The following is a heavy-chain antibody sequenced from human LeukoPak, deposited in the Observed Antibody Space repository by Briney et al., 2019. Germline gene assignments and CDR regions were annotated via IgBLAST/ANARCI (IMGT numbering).Heavy chain of an antibody. CDR3: ARGGTPNWFDP. CDR2: ISSSSSYI. J-gene: IGHJ5*02. D-gene: IGHD1-1*01. V-gene: IGHV3-21*01. Sequence: GGSLRLSCAASGFTFSSYGMSWVRQAPGKGLEWVSSISSSSSYIYYADSVKGRFTISRDNAKNSLYLQMNSLRAEDTAVYYCARGGTPNWFDPWGQGTLVTVSS. CDR1: GFTFSSYG.